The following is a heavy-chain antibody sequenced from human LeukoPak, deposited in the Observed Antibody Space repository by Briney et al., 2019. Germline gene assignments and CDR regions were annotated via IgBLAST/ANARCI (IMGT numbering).Heavy chain of an antibody. D-gene: IGHD3-9*01. CDR2: ISSDGIKK. V-gene: IGHV3-30*04. J-gene: IGHJ6*03. CDR3: AREGHYDILTGYSPVEYYFYYMDV. Sequence: GGSLRLSCAASGFTFSSYSIHWVRQAPGKGLEWVAVISSDGIKKYYADSVKGRFTVSRDNSKHTLYLQMNSLRAEDTALYYCAREGHYDILTGYSPVEYYFYYMDVWGQGTTVTVSS. CDR1: GFTFSSYS.